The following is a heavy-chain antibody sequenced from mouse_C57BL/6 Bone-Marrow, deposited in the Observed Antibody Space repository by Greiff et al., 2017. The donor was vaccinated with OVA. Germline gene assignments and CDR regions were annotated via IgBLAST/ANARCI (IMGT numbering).Heavy chain of an antibody. CDR3: ARPVVTPYWYFDV. J-gene: IGHJ1*03. D-gene: IGHD1-1*01. CDR1: GYAFSSSW. Sequence: VKLMESGPELVKPGASVKISCKASGYAFSSSWMNWVKQRPGKGLEWIGRIYPGDGDTNYNGKFKGKATLTADKSSSTAYMQLSSLTSEDSAVYFCARPVVTPYWYFDVWGTGTTVTVSS. CDR2: IYPGDGDT. V-gene: IGHV1-82*01.